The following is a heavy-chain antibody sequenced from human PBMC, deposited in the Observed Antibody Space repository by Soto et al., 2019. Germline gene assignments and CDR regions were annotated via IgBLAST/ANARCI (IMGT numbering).Heavy chain of an antibody. CDR1: GGTFSSYA. CDR3: ASTPCSSTSCETYYYYYYGMDV. Sequence: QVQLVQSGAELKKPGSSVKVSCKSSGGTFSSYAISWVRQAPGQGLEWMGGIIPIFGTANYAQKFQGRVTITADESTSTAYMELSSLRYEDTAVYYCASTPCSSTSCETYYYYYYGMDVWGQGTTVTVSS. CDR2: IIPIFGTA. V-gene: IGHV1-69*01. J-gene: IGHJ6*02. D-gene: IGHD2-2*01.